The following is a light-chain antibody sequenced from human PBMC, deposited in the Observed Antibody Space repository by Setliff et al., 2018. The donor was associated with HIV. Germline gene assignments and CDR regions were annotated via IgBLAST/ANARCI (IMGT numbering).Light chain of an antibody. Sequence: QSVLTQPASVSGSPGQSITISCTGTSGDIGGHNHVSWYQQHPGKAPQLMIYDVTSRPSGISNRFSGSKSGNTASLNVSRLLPEDEADYHCSSYTSRGTWVFGGGTKVTVL. V-gene: IGLV2-14*03. CDR2: DVT. CDR1: SGDIGGHNH. CDR3: SSYTSRGTWV. J-gene: IGLJ3*02.